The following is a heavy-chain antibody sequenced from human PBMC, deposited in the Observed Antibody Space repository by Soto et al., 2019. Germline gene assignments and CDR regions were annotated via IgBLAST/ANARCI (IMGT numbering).Heavy chain of an antibody. J-gene: IGHJ5*02. D-gene: IGHD3-22*01. CDR2: ISYSGST. CDR3: ARHRYYDQRFDP. V-gene: IGHV4-59*08. Sequence: PSETLSLTCTVSGASISTYYWSWIRQPPGKGLEWIGYISYSGSTNYNPSLKSRVTISVDTSKNQFSLKLSSATAADTAVYYCARHRYYDQRFDPWGQGTLVTVPQ. CDR1: GASISTYY.